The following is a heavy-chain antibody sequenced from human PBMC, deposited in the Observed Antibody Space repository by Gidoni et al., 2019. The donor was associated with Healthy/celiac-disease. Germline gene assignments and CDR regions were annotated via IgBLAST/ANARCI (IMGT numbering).Heavy chain of an antibody. V-gene: IGHV4-34*01. D-gene: IGHD2-15*01. J-gene: IGHJ4*02. CDR3: ARGIPGVVVAATLHFDY. Sequence: PSLKSRVTISVDTSKNQFSLKLSSVTAADTAVYYCARGIPGVVVAATLHFDYWGQGTLVTVSS.